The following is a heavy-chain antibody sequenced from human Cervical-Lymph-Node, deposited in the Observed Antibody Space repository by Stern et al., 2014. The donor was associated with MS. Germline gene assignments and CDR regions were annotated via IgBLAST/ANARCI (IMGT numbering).Heavy chain of an antibody. V-gene: IGHV3-9*01. D-gene: IGHD3-10*01. Sequence: EVQLVQSGGGLVQPGRSLRLSCAASGFTFDDYAMHWVRQAPGKGLEWVSGISWNSGSICYADSVKGRFTISRDNAKNSLYLQMNSLRAEDTALYYCAKGHYYGSGSLDYWGQGTLVTVSS. CDR2: ISWNSGSI. CDR3: AKGHYYGSGSLDY. J-gene: IGHJ4*02. CDR1: GFTFDDYA.